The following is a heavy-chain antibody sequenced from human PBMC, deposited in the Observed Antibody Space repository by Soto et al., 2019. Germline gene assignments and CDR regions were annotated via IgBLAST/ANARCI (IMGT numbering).Heavy chain of an antibody. CDR3: CRTRSVQMVIIF. J-gene: IGHJ4*02. V-gene: IGHV1-2*02. Sequence: GASVKLSCKTSGYTFTGHYIHWVRQTHQQGPEWMGEIGPESGATRYAEKFRGRVTMTMDTSITTVYMELRNLSPDDTAVYYCCRTRSVQMVIIFWGQGTPVTVSS. CDR1: GYTFTGHY. CDR2: IGPESGAT. D-gene: IGHD3-3*01.